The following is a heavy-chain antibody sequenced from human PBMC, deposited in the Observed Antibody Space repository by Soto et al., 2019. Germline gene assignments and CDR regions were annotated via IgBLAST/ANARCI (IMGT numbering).Heavy chain of an antibody. J-gene: IGHJ4*02. CDR2: INAGNGNT. Sequence: QVQLVQSGAEEKKPGASVKVSCKASGYTFTSYAMHWVRQAPGQRREWMGWINAGNGNTKYSPKFQGRVTITRDTSASTAYMELSSLRSEDTAVYYCARDVAAADYWGQVTLVAVSS. CDR3: ARDVAAADY. V-gene: IGHV1-3*05. CDR1: GYTFTSYA. D-gene: IGHD6-13*01.